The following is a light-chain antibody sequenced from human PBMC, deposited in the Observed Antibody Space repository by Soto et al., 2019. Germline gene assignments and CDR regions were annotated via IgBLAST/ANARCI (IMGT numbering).Light chain of an antibody. V-gene: IGLV1-40*01. J-gene: IGLJ1*01. Sequence: QSVLTQPPSVSGTPGQRVTISCSGSSSTIGAGYNVHWYQQPPGIAPQLLIYGNNNRPSVVPDRFSGSKSGTSASLAITGLQADDEADYYCQSYDSSLSGYVFGTGTKLTVL. CDR2: GNN. CDR1: SSTIGAGYN. CDR3: QSYDSSLSGYV.